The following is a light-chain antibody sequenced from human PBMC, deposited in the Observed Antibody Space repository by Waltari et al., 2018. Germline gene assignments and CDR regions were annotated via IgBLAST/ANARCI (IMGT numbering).Light chain of an antibody. V-gene: IGKV3-15*01. CDR3: QQYNNWPPWT. CDR2: GAS. Sequence: EIVMTQSPATLSVSPGERATLSCRASQSVSSNLAWYQQKPGQAPRLLIYGASTRATGIPARFSGSGSGTEFTLTISSLQSGDFAVYYCQQYNNWPPWTFGQGTKVAIK. CDR1: QSVSSN. J-gene: IGKJ1*01.